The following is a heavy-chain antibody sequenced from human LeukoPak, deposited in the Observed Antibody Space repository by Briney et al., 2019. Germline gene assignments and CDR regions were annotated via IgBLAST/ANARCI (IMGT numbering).Heavy chain of an antibody. CDR3: AKGIYSSGWSYFDY. J-gene: IGHJ4*01. Sequence: GGSLLLSCAASGFTFSNSAMSWGRPAPGKGLEWVSTLSGSGITTYYADSVKGRFTISRDNSKNTLYLQMNTLRAEDSALYYCAKGIYSSGWSYFDYWGHGTLVTVSS. CDR2: LSGSGITT. CDR1: GFTFSNSA. V-gene: IGHV3-23*01. D-gene: IGHD6-19*01.